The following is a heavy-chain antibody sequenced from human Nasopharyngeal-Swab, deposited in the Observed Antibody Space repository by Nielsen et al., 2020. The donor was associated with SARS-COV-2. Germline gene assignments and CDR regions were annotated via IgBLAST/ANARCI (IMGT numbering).Heavy chain of an antibody. CDR1: GGTFSSYA. D-gene: IGHD3-22*01. CDR3: AREGNYYDSSLPDV. V-gene: IGHV1-69*13. J-gene: IGHJ6*02. Sequence: SVKVSCKASGGTFSSYAISWVRQAPGQGLEWMGGIIPIFGTANYAQKFQGRVTITADESTSTAYMELSSLRSEDTAVYYCAREGNYYDSSLPDVWGQGTTVTVSS. CDR2: IIPIFGTA.